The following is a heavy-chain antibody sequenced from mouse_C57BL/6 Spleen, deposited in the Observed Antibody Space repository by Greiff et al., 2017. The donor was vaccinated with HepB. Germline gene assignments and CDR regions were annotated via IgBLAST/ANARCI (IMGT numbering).Heavy chain of an antibody. V-gene: IGHV5-6*01. CDR1: GFTFSSYG. J-gene: IGHJ2*01. CDR3: ARQGVATDFDY. D-gene: IGHD1-1*01. CDR2: ISSGGSYT. Sequence: EVNVVESGGDLVKPGGSLKLSCAASGFTFSSYGMSWVRQTPDKRLEWVATISSGGSYTYYPDSVKGRFTISRDNAKNTLYLQMSSLKSEDTAMYYCARQGVATDFDYWGQGTTLTVSS.